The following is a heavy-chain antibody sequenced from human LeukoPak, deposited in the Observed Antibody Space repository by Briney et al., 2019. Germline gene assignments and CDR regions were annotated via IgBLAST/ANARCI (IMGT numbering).Heavy chain of an antibody. CDR2: ISGSGGST. V-gene: IGHV3-23*01. Sequence: GGSLRLSCAASGFTFSSYAMSWVHQAPGKGLEWVSAISGSGGSTYYADSVKGRFTISRDNSKNTLYLQMNSLRAEDTAVYYCAKDHTKYYYDSSGYYSYWGQGTLVTVSS. D-gene: IGHD3-22*01. CDR1: GFTFSSYA. J-gene: IGHJ4*02. CDR3: AKDHTKYYYDSSGYYSY.